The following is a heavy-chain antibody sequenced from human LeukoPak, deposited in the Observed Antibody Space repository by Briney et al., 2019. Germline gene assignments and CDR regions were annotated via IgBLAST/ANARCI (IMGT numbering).Heavy chain of an antibody. CDR2: IYTSGST. CDR1: GGSISSGSYY. V-gene: IGHV4-61*02. Sequence: SETLSLTYTVSGGSISSGSYYWSWIRQPAGKGLEWIGRIYTSGSTNYNPSLKSRVTISVDTSKNQFSLKLSSVTAADAAVYYCARGDGYNIDYWGQGTLVTVSS. J-gene: IGHJ4*02. CDR3: ARGDGYNIDY. D-gene: IGHD5-24*01.